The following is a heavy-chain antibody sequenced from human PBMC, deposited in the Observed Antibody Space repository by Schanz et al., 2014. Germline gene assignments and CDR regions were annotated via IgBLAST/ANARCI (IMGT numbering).Heavy chain of an antibody. J-gene: IGHJ3*02. CDR2: ISGSGGST. Sequence: EVQLLESGGGLVQPGGSLRLSCAASGFTFSSYAMSWVRQAPGKGLEWVSAISGSGGSTYYADSVKSRFTISRDNSRNTLYLQMNSLRAEDTAVYYCAKGRFGELSAFDIWGQGTMVTVSS. CDR3: AKGRFGELSAFDI. D-gene: IGHD3-10*01. CDR1: GFTFSSYA. V-gene: IGHV3-23*01.